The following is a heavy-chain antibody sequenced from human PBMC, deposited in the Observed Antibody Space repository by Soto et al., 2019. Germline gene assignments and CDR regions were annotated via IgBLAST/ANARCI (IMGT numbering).Heavy chain of an antibody. CDR1: GFSLSTSGVG. Sequence: QITLKESGPTLVKPTQTLTLTCTFSGFSLSTSGVGVGWIRQPPGKALEWLALIYWDDDKRYSPSLKSRLTITKDTSKNQVVRTMTNMDPMDTATYYCAHRRRAAGGYFFDYWGQGTLVTVSS. V-gene: IGHV2-5*02. D-gene: IGHD6-25*01. CDR2: IYWDDDK. CDR3: AHRRRAAGGYFFDY. J-gene: IGHJ4*02.